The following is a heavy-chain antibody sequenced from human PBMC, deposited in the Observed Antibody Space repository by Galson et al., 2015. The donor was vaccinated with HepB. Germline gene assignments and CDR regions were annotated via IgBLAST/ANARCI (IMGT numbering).Heavy chain of an antibody. Sequence: SETLSLTCAVYGGSFSGHYWSWIRQPPGKGLEWIGEINHSGSTNYNPSLKSRVTISVDTSKNQFSLKLSSVTAADTAVYYCARGPCSSTSCYMALAFDMWGQGTMVTVSS. CDR3: ARGPCSSTSCYMALAFDM. D-gene: IGHD2-2*02. J-gene: IGHJ3*02. V-gene: IGHV4-34*01. CDR1: GGSFSGHY. CDR2: INHSGST.